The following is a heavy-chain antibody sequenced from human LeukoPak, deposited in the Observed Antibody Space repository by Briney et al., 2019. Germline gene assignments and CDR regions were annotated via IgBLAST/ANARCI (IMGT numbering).Heavy chain of an antibody. CDR3: ARTRYSSGWFFDY. D-gene: IGHD6-19*01. V-gene: IGHV4-59*01. Sequence: PSDTLSLTCTVSGGSISSYYWSWILQPPGKGLEWTGHISDSGSTNYNPSLKGRLTISVDTSKNQFSLKLSSVTAADTAVYYCARTRYSSGWFFDYWGQGILVTVSS. J-gene: IGHJ4*02. CDR1: GGSISSYY. CDR2: ISDSGST.